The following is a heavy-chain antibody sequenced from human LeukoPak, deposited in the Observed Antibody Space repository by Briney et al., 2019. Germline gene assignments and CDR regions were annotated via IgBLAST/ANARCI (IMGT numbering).Heavy chain of an antibody. CDR1: GFTFSNYG. D-gene: IGHD3-10*01. CDR2: IRYDGSEK. J-gene: IGHJ6*03. V-gene: IGHV3-30*02. CDR3: ARKSYYYGSGSYDYYMDV. Sequence: GGSLRLSCTASGFTFSNYGMHWVRQAPGKGLEWVAFIRYDGSEKYYADSVKGRITISRDNSKNTLYVQMNSLRAEDTAVYYCARKSYYYGSGSYDYYMDVWGKGTTVTVSS.